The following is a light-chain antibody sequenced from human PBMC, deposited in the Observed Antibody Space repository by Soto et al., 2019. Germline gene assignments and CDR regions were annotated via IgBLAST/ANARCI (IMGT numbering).Light chain of an antibody. Sequence: DIQITHSPSSLSSSLVGKVTITCRASQSISSSLNWYQQKSGKAPNLLIYGVSRLQGGVPSRFSGSGSGTDFTLSISSLQPEDFATYYCQQSYSTPITFGQGTRLEIK. CDR3: QQSYSTPIT. J-gene: IGKJ5*01. CDR2: GVS. V-gene: IGKV1-39*01. CDR1: QSISSS.